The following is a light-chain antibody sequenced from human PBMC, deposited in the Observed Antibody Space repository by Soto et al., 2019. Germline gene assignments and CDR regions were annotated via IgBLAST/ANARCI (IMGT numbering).Light chain of an antibody. J-gene: IGLJ1*01. CDR1: SSDVGSYNL. V-gene: IGLV2-23*01. CDR3: CSYAGSSSYV. CDR2: EGS. Sequence: QSALTQPASVSGSPGQSITISCTGTSSDVGSYNLVSWYQQHPGKAPKLMIYEGSKRPSGFSNRFSGSQSGNTACLTISGLQAEDEADYYCCSYAGSSSYVFGTGTKVTVL.